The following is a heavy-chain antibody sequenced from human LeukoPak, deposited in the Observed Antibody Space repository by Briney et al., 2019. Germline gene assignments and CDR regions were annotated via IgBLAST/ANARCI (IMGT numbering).Heavy chain of an antibody. J-gene: IGHJ4*02. Sequence: AAVKVSCKASGYTFTIYYMHWVRQAPGQGLEWMGIINPSGGSTSYAQKFQGRVTMTRDTSTSTVYMELSSLRSEDTAVYYCALTGSGYYSFDYWGQGTLVTVSS. V-gene: IGHV1-46*01. CDR2: INPSGGST. CDR1: GYTFTIYY. D-gene: IGHD3-22*01. CDR3: ALTGSGYYSFDY.